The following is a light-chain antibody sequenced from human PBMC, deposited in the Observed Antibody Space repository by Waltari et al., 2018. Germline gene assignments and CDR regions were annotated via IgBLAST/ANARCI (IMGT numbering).Light chain of an antibody. V-gene: IGKV1-39*01. CDR1: QYISTY. CDR2: AAS. Sequence: DFQLTQSPSSLSASVGDRLPITCRASQYISTYLNWYQQKPGKGPKLLIYAASTLQSGVPSRFSGSGSGTDFTFTISSLQLEDFATYYCQQSYDTPRTFGQGTKVEVK. J-gene: IGKJ1*01. CDR3: QQSYDTPRT.